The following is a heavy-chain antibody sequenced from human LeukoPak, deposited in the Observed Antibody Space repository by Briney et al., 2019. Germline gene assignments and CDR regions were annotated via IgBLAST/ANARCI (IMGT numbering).Heavy chain of an antibody. CDR1: GGSISSGGYY. J-gene: IGHJ5*02. CDR2: IYYSGST. CDR3: ARDRQYGSGSYFWFDP. V-gene: IGHV4-31*03. Sequence: SETLSLTCTVSGGSISSGGYYWSWIRQHPGKGPEWIGYIYYSGSTYYNPSLKSRVTISVDTSKNQFSLKLSSVTAADTAVYYCARDRQYGSGSYFWFDPWGQGTLVTVSS. D-gene: IGHD3-10*01.